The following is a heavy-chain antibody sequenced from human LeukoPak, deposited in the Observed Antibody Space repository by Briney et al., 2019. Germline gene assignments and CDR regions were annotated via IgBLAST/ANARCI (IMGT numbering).Heavy chain of an antibody. J-gene: IGHJ4*02. D-gene: IGHD4-23*01. Sequence: GTSVKVSWKASGYTFTSYGISWVRQAPGQGLEWMGWISAYNGNTNYAQKLQGRVTMTTDTSTSTAYMELRSLRSDDTAAYYCARDKGYGGNSHFDYWGQGTLVTVSS. V-gene: IGHV1-18*01. CDR3: ARDKGYGGNSHFDY. CDR1: GYTFTSYG. CDR2: ISAYNGNT.